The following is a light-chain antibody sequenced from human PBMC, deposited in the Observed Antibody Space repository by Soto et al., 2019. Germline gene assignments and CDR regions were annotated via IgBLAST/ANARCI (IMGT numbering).Light chain of an antibody. V-gene: IGLV2-14*03. CDR2: DVS. J-gene: IGLJ1*01. CDR3: NAYTSNNTYV. CDR1: SSDFCAFIY. Sequence: QSALTQPDSVFGSHGKAINLFCSGTSSDFCAFIYVSWYQQHPGKAPKLMIYDVSNRPSGVSNRFSGSKSCNTASLTISGLRAEDEADYYCNAYTSNNTYVFGTGTKVTVL.